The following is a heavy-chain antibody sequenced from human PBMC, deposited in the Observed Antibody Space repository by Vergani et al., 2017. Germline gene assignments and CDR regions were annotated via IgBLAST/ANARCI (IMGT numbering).Heavy chain of an antibody. V-gene: IGHV3-23*01. J-gene: IGHJ6*02. CDR2: ISGSGGST. D-gene: IGHD3-3*01. Sequence: VQLQESGPGLVKPSETLSLTCTVSGGSISSYYWSWIRQPPGKGLEWVSAISGSGGSTYYADPVKGRFTISRDNSKNTLYLQMNSLRAEDTAVYYCAKDTESYEFWSGPYYGMDVWGQGTTVTVSS. CDR1: GGSISSYY. CDR3: AKDTESYEFWSGPYYGMDV.